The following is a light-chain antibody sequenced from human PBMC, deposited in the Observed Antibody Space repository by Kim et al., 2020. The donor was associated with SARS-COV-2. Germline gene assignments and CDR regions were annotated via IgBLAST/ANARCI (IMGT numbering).Light chain of an antibody. Sequence: SPGERATLSCRASQSVSSSYLAWYQQKPGQAPRLLIYGASSRATGSPDRFSGSGSGTDFTLTISRLEPEDFAVYYCQQYGSSPLTFGGGTKVDIK. CDR2: GAS. V-gene: IGKV3-20*01. CDR3: QQYGSSPLT. J-gene: IGKJ4*01. CDR1: QSVSSSY.